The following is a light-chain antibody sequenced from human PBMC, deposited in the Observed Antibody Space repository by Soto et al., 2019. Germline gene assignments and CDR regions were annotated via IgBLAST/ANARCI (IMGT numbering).Light chain of an antibody. CDR1: QGVSRY. J-gene: IGKJ4*01. CDR3: QQLNTYPVS. CDR2: AAS. Sequence: IPLTQSPSSLSASVGDSVTITCRASQGVSRYLSWYQQKPGRAPILLISAASTLQSGVPARFSGSGSGTDFTISITSLQPEDFSTYYCQQLNTYPVSCGGTTKVEIK. V-gene: IGKV1-9*01.